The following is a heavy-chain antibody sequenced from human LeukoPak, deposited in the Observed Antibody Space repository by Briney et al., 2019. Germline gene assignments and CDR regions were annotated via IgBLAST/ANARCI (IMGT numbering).Heavy chain of an antibody. Sequence: GGSLRLSCAASGFTFSSYAMTWVRQAPGKGLEWFSGISDNGDSTNYADSVKGRFTISRDNSKTMLYLQMSSLRAEDTAVYYCAKAGWSWYFDSWGQGTLVTVSS. D-gene: IGHD1-26*01. CDR2: ISDNGDST. CDR3: AKAGWSWYFDS. V-gene: IGHV3-23*01. J-gene: IGHJ4*02. CDR1: GFTFSSYA.